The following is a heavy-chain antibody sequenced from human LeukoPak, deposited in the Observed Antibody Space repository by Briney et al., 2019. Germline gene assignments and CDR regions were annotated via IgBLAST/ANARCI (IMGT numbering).Heavy chain of an antibody. CDR1: GGTFSSYA. CDR3: ARGLRLGELSLYFDY. Sequence: GASVKVSCKASGGTFSSYAISWMRQAPGQGLEWMGRIIPILGIANYAQKFQGRVTITADKSTSTAYMELSSLRSEDTAVYYCARGLRLGELSLYFDYWGQGTLVTVSS. CDR2: IIPILGIA. J-gene: IGHJ4*02. D-gene: IGHD3-16*02. V-gene: IGHV1-69*04.